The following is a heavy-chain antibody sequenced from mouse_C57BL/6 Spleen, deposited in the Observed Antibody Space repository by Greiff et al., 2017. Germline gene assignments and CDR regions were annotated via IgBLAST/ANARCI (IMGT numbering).Heavy chain of an antibody. CDR1: GFTFSDYG. Sequence: EVKLMESGGGLVKPGGSLKLSCAASGFTFSDYGMHWVRQAPEKGLEWVAYISSGSSTIYYADTVKGRFTISRDNAKNTRFLQMTSLRSEDTAMYYCARGDYPWYFDVWGTGTTVTVSS. CDR3: ARGDYPWYFDV. CDR2: ISSGSSTI. V-gene: IGHV5-17*01. D-gene: IGHD2-4*01. J-gene: IGHJ1*03.